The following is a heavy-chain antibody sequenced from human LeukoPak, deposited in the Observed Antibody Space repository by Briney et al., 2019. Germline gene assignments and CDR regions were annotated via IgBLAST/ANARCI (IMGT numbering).Heavy chain of an antibody. J-gene: IGHJ4*02. V-gene: IGHV1-2*02. CDR3: ARGAKGH. CDR1: GYNFIDYY. Sequence: GASVKVSCTASGYNFIDYYIHWVRQVPGQGLEWMGRINPDGGATAYGEKFQDRVNMTADTTINTVYMELSSLTFADSALYYCARGAKGHWGQGTLVTVSS. CDR2: INPDGGAT.